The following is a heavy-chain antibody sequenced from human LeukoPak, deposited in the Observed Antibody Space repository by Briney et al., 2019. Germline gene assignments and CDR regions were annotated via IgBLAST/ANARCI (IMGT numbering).Heavy chain of an antibody. Sequence: SQTLSLTCAISGDSVSSNSAAWNWIRQSPSRGLEWLGRTYYRSKWYNDYAVSVKSRITINPDTSKSQFSLQLNSVTPEDTAVYYCARSNRVVVVAATIGYYYYGMDVWGQGTTVTVSS. CDR2: TYYRSKWYN. CDR1: GDSVSSNSAA. CDR3: ARSNRVVVVAATIGYYYYGMDV. V-gene: IGHV6-1*01. D-gene: IGHD2-15*01. J-gene: IGHJ6*02.